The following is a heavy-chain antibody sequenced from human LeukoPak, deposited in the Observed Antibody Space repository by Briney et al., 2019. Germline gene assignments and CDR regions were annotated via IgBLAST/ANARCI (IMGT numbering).Heavy chain of an antibody. CDR3: AKLSGMVRGVIDHLDY. V-gene: IGHV3-74*01. D-gene: IGHD3-10*01. CDR1: GFTFSAYW. J-gene: IGHJ4*02. Sequence: GGSLRLSCAASGFTFSAYWMYWVRQVPGKGLVWVSLIFVDGGSVGYADSVKGRFTISRDNAKNTLYLQMNSLRAEDTAVYYCAKLSGMVRGVIDHLDYWGQGTLVTVSS. CDR2: IFVDGGSV.